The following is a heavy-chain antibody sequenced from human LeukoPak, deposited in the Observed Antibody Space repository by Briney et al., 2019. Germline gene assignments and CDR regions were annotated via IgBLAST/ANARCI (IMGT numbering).Heavy chain of an antibody. CDR3: ARTRAYGGRPDY. J-gene: IGHJ4*02. D-gene: IGHD4-23*01. CDR1: GGSINSTYYY. CDR2: ISYSGST. Sequence: SETLSLTCTVSGGSINSTYYYWGWIRQPPGKGLEWIGYISYSGSTNYNPSLKSRVTISVDTSKNQFSLKLTSVTAADTAVYYCARTRAYGGRPDYWGQGTLVTVSS. V-gene: IGHV4-61*05.